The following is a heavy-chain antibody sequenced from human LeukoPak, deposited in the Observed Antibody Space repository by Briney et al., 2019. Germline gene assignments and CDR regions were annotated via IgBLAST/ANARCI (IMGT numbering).Heavy chain of an antibody. D-gene: IGHD3-10*01. CDR1: GFSFSGYD. CDR3: ARDEGSGSYLDY. J-gene: IGHJ4*02. V-gene: IGHV3-23*01. Sequence: PGGSLRLSCAASGFSFSGYDMSWVRQAPGKGLEWVSAISGSGGSTYYADSVKGRFTISRDNSKNTLFLRMSSLRAEDTAVFYCARDEGSGSYLDYWGQGTLVAVSS. CDR2: ISGSGGST.